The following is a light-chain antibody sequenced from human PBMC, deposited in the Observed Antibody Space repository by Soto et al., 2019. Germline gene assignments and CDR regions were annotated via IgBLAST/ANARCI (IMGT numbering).Light chain of an antibody. Sequence: ILMSQSPSSLSASVGDRVTITCRASQDLDKWLAWYQQKPWRAPNLLIYKSSTLRQGVPSRFSGVGSGTEYILTITALQPYDFATYYCQQYSSYWTFGQGTVVEMK. V-gene: IGKV1-5*01. CDR3: QQYSSYWT. J-gene: IGKJ1*01. CDR1: QDLDKW. CDR2: KSS.